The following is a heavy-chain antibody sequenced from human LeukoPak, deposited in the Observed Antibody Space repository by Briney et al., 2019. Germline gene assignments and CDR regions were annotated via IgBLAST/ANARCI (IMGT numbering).Heavy chain of an antibody. CDR3: ARDPLAVAGQYFDY. V-gene: IGHV3-21*01. Sequence: GGSMRLSCAASGFVFSSDSINWVRHAPWKGLEWVSYISSSSSYIYCADSVKGRFTISRDNAKNSLYLQMNSLRAEDTAVYYCARDPLAVAGQYFDYWGQGTLVTVSS. CDR2: ISSSSSYI. D-gene: IGHD6-19*01. J-gene: IGHJ4*02. CDR1: GFVFSSDS.